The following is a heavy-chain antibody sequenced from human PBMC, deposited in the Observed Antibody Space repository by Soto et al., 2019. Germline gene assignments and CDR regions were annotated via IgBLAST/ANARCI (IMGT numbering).Heavy chain of an antibody. CDR1: GFSLSTNGVG. V-gene: IGHV2-5*02. CDR2: IYWDDDK. CDR3: AALWSSGGACDI. J-gene: IGHJ3*02. D-gene: IGHD3-10*01. Sequence: QITLKESGPTLVKPTQTLTLTCTFSGFSLSTNGVGVGWIRQPPGKALEWLALIYWDDDKRYTPSLKSTLTITKDTSNNHVVLTMTNMDPVDTATYYCAALWSSGGACDIWGQGTMVTISS.